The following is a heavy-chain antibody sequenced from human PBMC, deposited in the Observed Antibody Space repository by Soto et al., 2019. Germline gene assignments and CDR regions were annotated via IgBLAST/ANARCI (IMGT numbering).Heavy chain of an antibody. CDR2: ISSSSSNI. CDR1: GFTFSTYS. V-gene: IGHV3-21*01. Sequence: EVQLVESGGGLVKPGGSLRLSCAASGFTFSTYSMNWVRQAPGKGLEWVSSISSSSSNIYYADSVKGRFTISRDNAKNSLFLQMNSLRAEDTAVYYCARDLGRVRGVAELDYWGQGTLVTVSS. J-gene: IGHJ4*02. CDR3: ARDLGRVRGVAELDY. D-gene: IGHD3-10*01.